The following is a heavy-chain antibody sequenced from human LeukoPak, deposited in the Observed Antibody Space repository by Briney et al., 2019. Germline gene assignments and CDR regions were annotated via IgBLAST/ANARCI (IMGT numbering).Heavy chain of an antibody. Sequence: GGSLRLSCAASGFTFSSYGMHWVRQAPGKGLEWVAVIWYDGSNKYYADSVKGRFTISRDNSKNTLYLRMNSLRAEDTAVYYCARDGQSGTFDYWGQGTLVTVSS. D-gene: IGHD1-1*01. CDR2: IWYDGSNK. V-gene: IGHV3-33*01. CDR3: ARDGQSGTFDY. CDR1: GFTFSSYG. J-gene: IGHJ4*02.